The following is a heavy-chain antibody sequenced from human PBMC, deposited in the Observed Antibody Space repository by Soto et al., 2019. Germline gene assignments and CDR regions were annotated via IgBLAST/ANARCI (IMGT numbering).Heavy chain of an antibody. D-gene: IGHD5-18*01. Sequence: SVKVSCKASGGTFSIYAISCVLQSPLQWLDWMGGIIPIFGTANYAQKFQGRVTITADESTSTAYMELSSLRSEDTAVYYCARAIINVDTAMAPGHWFDPWGQGTLVTVSS. CDR3: ARAIINVDTAMAPGHWFDP. J-gene: IGHJ5*02. CDR2: IIPIFGTA. CDR1: GGTFSIYA. V-gene: IGHV1-69*13.